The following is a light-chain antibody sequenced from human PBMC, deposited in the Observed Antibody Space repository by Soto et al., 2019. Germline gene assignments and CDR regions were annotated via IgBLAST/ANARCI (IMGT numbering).Light chain of an antibody. CDR3: QQATTFPLT. V-gene: IGKV1-39*01. CDR1: QSITTS. CDR2: AAS. J-gene: IGKJ4*01. Sequence: DIQMTQSPSSLSASVGDRVTLTCRASQSITTSLNWYQQKPGKAPNLLIYAASSLQFGVPSRFSGSGSGTDFTLTISSLQPGDFATYYCQQATTFPLTFGGGTKVEIK.